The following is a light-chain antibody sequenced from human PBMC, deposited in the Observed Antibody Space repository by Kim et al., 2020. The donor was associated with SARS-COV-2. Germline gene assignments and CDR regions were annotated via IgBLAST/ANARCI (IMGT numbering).Light chain of an antibody. V-gene: IGKV4-1*01. CDR3: QQYYSTPYT. J-gene: IGKJ2*01. Sequence: IVMTQSPDSLAVSLGERATINCKSSQSVLYSSNNKNYLAWYQQKPGQPPKLLIYWASTRESGVPDRFSGSGSGTDFTLTISSLQAEDVAVYYCQQYYSTPYTFGQVTKLEI. CDR1: QSVLYSSNNKNY. CDR2: WAS.